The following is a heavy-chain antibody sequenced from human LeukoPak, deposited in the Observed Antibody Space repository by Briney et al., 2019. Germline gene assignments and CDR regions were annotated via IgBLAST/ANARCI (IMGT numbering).Heavy chain of an antibody. V-gene: IGHV3-21*06. J-gene: IGHJ4*02. CDR3: ARDRRSDNYFDY. Sequence: GGSLRLSCAASGFTFSSYSMNWVRQAPGKGLEWVSSISSSGSYIYYADSVKGRFTISRDNAKNSLYLQMNSLRAEDTAVYYCARDRRSDNYFDYWGQGTLVTVSS. CDR1: GFTFSSYS. CDR2: ISSSGSYI.